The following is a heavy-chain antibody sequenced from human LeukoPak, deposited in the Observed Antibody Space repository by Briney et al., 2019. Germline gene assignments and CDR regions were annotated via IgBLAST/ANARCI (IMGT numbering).Heavy chain of an antibody. Sequence: GGSLRLSCAASGFTFDDYGMSWVRQAPGKGLEWVSGINWNGGSTGYADSVKGRFTISRDNAKNSLYLQMNSLRAEDTALYYCARAVKGANLYDSSGYRAFDIWGQGTMVTVSS. V-gene: IGHV3-20*04. D-gene: IGHD3-22*01. CDR2: INWNGGST. CDR3: ARAVKGANLYDSSGYRAFDI. J-gene: IGHJ3*02. CDR1: GFTFDDYG.